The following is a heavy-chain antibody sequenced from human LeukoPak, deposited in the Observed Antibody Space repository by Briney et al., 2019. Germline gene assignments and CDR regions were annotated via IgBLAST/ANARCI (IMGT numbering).Heavy chain of an antibody. D-gene: IGHD2/OR15-2a*01. CDR3: ARTLFYYDMDV. CDR2: INSGGDT. Sequence: PGESLRLSCAASGSNITYNYMTWVRQAPGKGLEWVSLINSGGDTYYADSLKGRITVSRDTSNNALFLQMSGLRPEDTAVYYCARTLFYYDMDVWGQGTTVTVSS. J-gene: IGHJ6*02. CDR1: GSNITYNY. V-gene: IGHV3-53*05.